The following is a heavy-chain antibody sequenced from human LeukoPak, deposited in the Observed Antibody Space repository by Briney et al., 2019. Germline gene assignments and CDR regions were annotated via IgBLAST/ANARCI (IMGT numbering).Heavy chain of an antibody. CDR1: GFTFSSFS. J-gene: IGHJ4*02. CDR3: VSGRWFGDGDY. V-gene: IGHV3-21*06. CDR2: ISSSSIYT. D-gene: IGHD3-10*01. Sequence: GGSLRLSCAASGFTFSSFSMNWVRQTPGKGLEWVSSISSSSIYTYYADSVKGRFTISRDNVKNSLYLQMNSLRAEDTAVYYCVSGRWFGDGDYWGQGTLVTVSS.